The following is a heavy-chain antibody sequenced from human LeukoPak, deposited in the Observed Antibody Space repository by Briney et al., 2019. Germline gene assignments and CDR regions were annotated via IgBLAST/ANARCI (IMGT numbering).Heavy chain of an antibody. CDR2: INPNSGGT. CDR3: ARGPRGWYVLDY. J-gene: IGHJ4*02. Sequence: ASVKVSCKASGGTFSSYAIDWVRQAPGQGLEWMGWINPNSGGTNYAQKFQGWVTMTRDTSISTAYMELSRLRSDDTAVYYCARGPRGWYVLDYWGQGTLVTVSS. CDR1: GGTFSSYA. D-gene: IGHD6-19*01. V-gene: IGHV1-2*04.